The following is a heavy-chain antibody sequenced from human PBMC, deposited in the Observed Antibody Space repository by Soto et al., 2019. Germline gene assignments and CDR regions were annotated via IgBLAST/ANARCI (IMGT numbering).Heavy chain of an antibody. D-gene: IGHD5-12*01. Sequence: GGSLRLSCAASGFTFSSYSMNWVRQAPGKGLEWVSYISSSSSTIYYADSVKGRFTISRDNAKNSLYLQMNSLRDEDTAVYYCASRSSRDGYNYPVYFDYWGQGTLVTVSS. V-gene: IGHV3-48*02. J-gene: IGHJ4*02. CDR1: GFTFSSYS. CDR3: ASRSSRDGYNYPVYFDY. CDR2: ISSSSSTI.